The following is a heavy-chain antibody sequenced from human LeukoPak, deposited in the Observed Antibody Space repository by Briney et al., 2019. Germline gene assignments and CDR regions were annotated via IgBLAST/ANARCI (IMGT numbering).Heavy chain of an antibody. J-gene: IGHJ5*01. V-gene: IGHV3-33*01. Sequence: AGGSLRLSCAASGFTFSSYGMHWVRQAPGKGLEWVAVIWYDGSNKYYADSVKGRFTISRDNSKNTLYLQMNSLRAEDTAVYFCAREAGSGSYYNFPDSWGQGTLVTVSS. CDR2: IWYDGSNK. D-gene: IGHD3-10*01. CDR1: GFTFSSYG. CDR3: AREAGSGSYYNFPDS.